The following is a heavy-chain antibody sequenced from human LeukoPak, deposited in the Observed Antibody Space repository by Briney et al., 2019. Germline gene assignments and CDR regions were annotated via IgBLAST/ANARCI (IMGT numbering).Heavy chain of an antibody. CDR2: IKGDGSVK. CDR3: ARDSGWFKDDY. D-gene: IGHD6-19*01. CDR1: GFTFSSSL. Sequence: GGSLRLSCAASGFTFSSSLMNWVRQAPGKGLEWVAMIKGDGSVKLYLDSVKGRFTISRGNAGNSLYLQMNSLRAEDTAVYSCARDSGWFKDDYWGQGTLVTVSS. V-gene: IGHV3-7*01. J-gene: IGHJ4*02.